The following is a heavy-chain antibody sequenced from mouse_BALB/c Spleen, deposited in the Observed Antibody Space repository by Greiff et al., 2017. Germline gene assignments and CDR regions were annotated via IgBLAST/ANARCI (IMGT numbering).Heavy chain of an antibody. Sequence: QVQLQQSGAELVKPGASVKLSCKASGYTFTSYYMYWVKQRPGQGLEWIGEINPSNGGTNYNEKFKSKATLTVDKSSSTAYMQLSSLTSEDSAVYYCTRRYYGKGYYYLDYWGQGTTLTVSS. V-gene: IGHV1S81*02. CDR1: GYTFTSYY. D-gene: IGHD1-1*01. J-gene: IGHJ2*01. CDR2: INPSNGGT. CDR3: TRRYYGKGYYYLDY.